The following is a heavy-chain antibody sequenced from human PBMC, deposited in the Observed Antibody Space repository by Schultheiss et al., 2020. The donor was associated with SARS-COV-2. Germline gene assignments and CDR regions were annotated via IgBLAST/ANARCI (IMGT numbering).Heavy chain of an antibody. CDR1: GGSIRSYY. CDR2: IYYSGTT. D-gene: IGHD3-3*01. V-gene: IGHV4-59*12. CDR3: ASSTYYHFWSGYWD. Sequence: SQTLSLTCTVSGGSIRSYYWSWIRQPPGKGLEWIGYIYYSGTTYYNPSLKSRVTISVDTSKNQFSLKLSSVTAADTAVYYCASSTYYHFWSGYWDWGQGTLVTVSS. J-gene: IGHJ1*01.